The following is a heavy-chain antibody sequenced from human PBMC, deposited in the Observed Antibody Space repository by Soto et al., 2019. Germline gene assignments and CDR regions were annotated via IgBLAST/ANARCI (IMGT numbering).Heavy chain of an antibody. D-gene: IGHD3-10*01. CDR2: ISYDGSNK. V-gene: IGHV3-30*18. CDR3: AKGDYYGSGSYSMGYHYYGMDV. Sequence: AGGSLRLSCAASGFTFSSYGMHCVRQAPGKGLEWVAVISYDGSNKYYADSVKGRFTISRDNSKNMLYLQMNSLRAEDTAVYYCAKGDYYGSGSYSMGYHYYGMDVWGKGTTVTVSS. CDR1: GFTFSSYG. J-gene: IGHJ6*04.